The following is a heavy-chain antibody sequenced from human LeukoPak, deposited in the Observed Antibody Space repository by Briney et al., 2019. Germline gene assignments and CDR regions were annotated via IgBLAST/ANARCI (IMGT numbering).Heavy chain of an antibody. Sequence: GGSLRLSCAASGFTFSSNYMSWVRQAPGKGLEWVSVIYSGGSTYYSDSVTGRFTISRGNSKNTLYLQMNSLRAEDTAVYYCAAGPDQYYFDYWGQGTLVTVSS. V-gene: IGHV3-53*01. CDR1: GFTFSSNY. CDR2: IYSGGST. J-gene: IGHJ4*02. CDR3: AAGPDQYYFDY.